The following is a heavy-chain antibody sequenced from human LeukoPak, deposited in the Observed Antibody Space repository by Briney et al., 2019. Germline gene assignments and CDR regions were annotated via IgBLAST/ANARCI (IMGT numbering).Heavy chain of an antibody. J-gene: IGHJ4*02. CDR3: ATPSSSWYKGAFDY. D-gene: IGHD6-13*01. CDR2: ISGSGGSK. Sequence: ETLSLTCAVYGESFSNYYWSWVRQAPGKGLEWVSAISGSGGSKYYADSVKGRFTISRDNSKNTLYLQMNSLRAEDTAVYYCATPSSSWYKGAFDYWGQGTLVTVSS. V-gene: IGHV3-23*01. CDR1: GESFSNYY.